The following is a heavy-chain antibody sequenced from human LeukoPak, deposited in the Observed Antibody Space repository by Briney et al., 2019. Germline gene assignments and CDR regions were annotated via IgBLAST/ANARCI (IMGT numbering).Heavy chain of an antibody. Sequence: SETLSLTCAVYGGSFSDYYWSWIRQPPQKGLEWIGEINHSGGTNYNPSLKSRVTMSVDTSKNQFSLKLSSVTAADTAVYYCARTATVVVAADPRPFDYWGQGTLVTVSS. J-gene: IGHJ4*02. CDR3: ARTATVVVAADPRPFDY. D-gene: IGHD2-15*01. V-gene: IGHV4-34*01. CDR2: INHSGGT. CDR1: GGSFSDYY.